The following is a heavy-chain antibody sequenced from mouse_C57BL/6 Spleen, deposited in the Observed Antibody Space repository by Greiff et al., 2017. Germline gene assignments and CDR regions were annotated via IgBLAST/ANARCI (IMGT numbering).Heavy chain of an antibody. CDR3: ARKTYYGSKYFDV. J-gene: IGHJ1*03. Sequence: QVTLKECGPGILQPSQTLSLTCSFSGFSLSTFGMGVGWIRQPSGKGLEWLAHIWWDDDKYYNPALKSRLTISKDTSKNQVFLKIANVDTADTATYYCARKTYYGSKYFDVWGTGTTVTVSS. CDR1: GFSLSTFGMG. D-gene: IGHD1-1*01. V-gene: IGHV8-8*01. CDR2: IWWDDDK.